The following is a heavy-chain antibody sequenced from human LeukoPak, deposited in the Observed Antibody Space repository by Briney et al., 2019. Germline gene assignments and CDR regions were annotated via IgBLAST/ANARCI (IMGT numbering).Heavy chain of an antibody. CDR2: IYYSGGT. CDR1: GGSISSNGYY. Sequence: SETLSLTCTVFGGSISSNGYYWAWFRQPPGKGLEWIGSIYYSGGTYYNPSLKSRVTISIDTSKNQFSLKLSSVTAADTAVYYCARANMVRGVGSFFDRNWFDPWGQGTLVTVSS. CDR3: ARANMVRGVGSFFDRNWFDP. J-gene: IGHJ5*02. D-gene: IGHD3-10*01. V-gene: IGHV4-39*07.